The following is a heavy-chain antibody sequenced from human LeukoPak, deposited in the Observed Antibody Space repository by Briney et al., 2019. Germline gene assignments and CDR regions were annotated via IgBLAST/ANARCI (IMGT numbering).Heavy chain of an antibody. CDR2: IYHSGST. J-gene: IGHJ6*03. V-gene: IGHV4-4*02. CDR1: GGSISSSNW. CDR3: ARGARDQRITMVRGVIGYYMDV. D-gene: IGHD3-10*01. Sequence: SGTLSLTCAVSGGSISSSNWWSWVRRPPGKGLEWIGEIYHSGSTNYNPSLKSRVTISVDKSKNQFSLKLSSVTAADTAVYYCARGARDQRITMVRGVIGYYMDVWGKGTTVTVSS.